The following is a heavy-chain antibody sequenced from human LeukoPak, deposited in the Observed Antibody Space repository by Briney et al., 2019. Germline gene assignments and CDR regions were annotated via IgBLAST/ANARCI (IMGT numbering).Heavy chain of an antibody. V-gene: IGHV3-23*01. CDR2: ISGSGGST. CDR1: GFTFGSYG. J-gene: IGHJ4*02. Sequence: GGTLRLSCAASGFTFGSYGMSWVRQAPGKGLEWVSAISGSGGSTYYADSVKGRFTISRDNSKNTLYLQMNSLRAEDTAVYYCAKRTGDYYDSSGYLYYWGQGTLVTVSS. CDR3: AKRTGDYYDSSGYLYY. D-gene: IGHD3-22*01.